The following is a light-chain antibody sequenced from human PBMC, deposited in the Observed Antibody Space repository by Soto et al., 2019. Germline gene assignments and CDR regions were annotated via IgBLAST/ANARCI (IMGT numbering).Light chain of an antibody. J-gene: IGLJ2*01. CDR3: QTWVTGIHI. Sequence: QPVLTQSPSASVSLGASVKLTCTLSSGHSNYAIAWHQQQPEKGPRFLMKLNSDGSHSKGDGIPDRFSGSSSGAERYLTISTLQSEDEADYYCQTWVTGIHIFGGGTKLTVL. V-gene: IGLV4-69*01. CDR1: SGHSNYA. CDR2: LNSDGSH.